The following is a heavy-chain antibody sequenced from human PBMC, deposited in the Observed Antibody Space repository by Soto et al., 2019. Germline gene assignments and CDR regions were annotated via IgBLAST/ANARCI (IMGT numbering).Heavy chain of an antibody. J-gene: IGHJ6*01. CDR3: EKVQFGSGILSNITDV. Sequence: GGSLRLSCATSGFTFTRSGMPWVRQAPGKGLDWVAVISSDGGNKYYGGSVRGRLTLSRDNSNNTLLWEMKRLRVDHTAVYYCEKVQFGSGILSNITDVWGQGPTVTVSA. CDR2: ISSDGGNK. V-gene: IGHV3-30*18. CDR1: GFTFTRSG. D-gene: IGHD1-26*01.